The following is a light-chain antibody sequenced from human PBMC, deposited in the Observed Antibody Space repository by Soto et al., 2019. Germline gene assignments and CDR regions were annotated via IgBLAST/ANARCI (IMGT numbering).Light chain of an antibody. J-gene: IGLJ2*01. CDR3: AAWDDSLKV. V-gene: IGLV1-47*02. Sequence: QSVLTQPPSASGTPGQRVTISCSGSSSNIGRNFVYWYQQLPGTAPKLLIYSNNQRHSGVPDRFSGSKSGTSASLAISGLRSEDEAEYYCAAWDDSLKVFGGGTKLTVL. CDR2: SNN. CDR1: SSNIGRNF.